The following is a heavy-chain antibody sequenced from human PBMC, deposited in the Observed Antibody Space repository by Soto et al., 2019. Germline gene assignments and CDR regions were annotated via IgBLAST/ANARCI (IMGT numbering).Heavy chain of an antibody. CDR1: GGSISSGGYS. V-gene: IGHV4-30-2*01. D-gene: IGHD2-2*01. Sequence: QLQLHESGSGLVKPSQTLSLTCAVSGGSISSGGYSWSWIRQPPGKGLEWIGYIYHSGSTYYNPSPTSQVTISVDRAKNQFSLKLSSVTAAETAVYYCARVPDRWGQGTLVTVSS. J-gene: IGHJ5*02. CDR2: IYHSGST. CDR3: ARVPDR.